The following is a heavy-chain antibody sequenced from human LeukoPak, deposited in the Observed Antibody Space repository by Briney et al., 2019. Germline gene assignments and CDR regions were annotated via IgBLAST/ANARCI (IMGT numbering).Heavy chain of an antibody. V-gene: IGHV3-30*02. CDR3: AKEAHYDFWSGYFS. J-gene: IGHJ4*02. D-gene: IGHD3-3*01. CDR1: GFTFNTYG. Sequence: GRSLRLSCAASGFTFNTYGMYWVRQAPGKGLEWVTFIRYDGRNKNYADSVKGRFTISRDNSKNTLYLQINSLRAEDTAVYYCAKEAHYDFWSGYFSWGQGTLVTVSS. CDR2: IRYDGRNK.